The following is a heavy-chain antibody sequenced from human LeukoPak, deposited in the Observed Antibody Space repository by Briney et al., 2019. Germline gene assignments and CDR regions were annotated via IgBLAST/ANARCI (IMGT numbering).Heavy chain of an antibody. CDR2: ISSSGSTI. Sequence: GGSLRLSCAASGFTFSDYYMSWIRQAPGKGLEWVSYISSSGSTIYYADSVKGRFTISRDNAKNSLYLQMNSLRAEDTAVYYCARNYYDSSGFTTYAFDIWGQGTMVTVSS. V-gene: IGHV3-11*01. J-gene: IGHJ3*02. CDR1: GFTFSDYY. D-gene: IGHD3-22*01. CDR3: ARNYYDSSGFTTYAFDI.